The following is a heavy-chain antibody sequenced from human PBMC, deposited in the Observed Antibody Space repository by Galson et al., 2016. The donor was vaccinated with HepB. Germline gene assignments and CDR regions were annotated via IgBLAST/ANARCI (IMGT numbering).Heavy chain of an antibody. CDR2: FGDGGDI. D-gene: IGHD2-2*01. CDR3: AGVPSGKRLDY. Sequence: SLRLSCAASGFTFSSYWMTWVRQAPGKGLEWVSTFGDGGDIYYADSVKGRFTISRDNSRNTLYLQMNSLRADGTAVYYCAGVPSGKRLDYWGQGTLVTVAS. J-gene: IGHJ4*02. V-gene: IGHV3-23*01. CDR1: GFTFSSYW.